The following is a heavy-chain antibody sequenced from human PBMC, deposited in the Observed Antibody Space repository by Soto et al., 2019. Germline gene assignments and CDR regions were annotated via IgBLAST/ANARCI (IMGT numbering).Heavy chain of an antibody. CDR2: IYYSGST. J-gene: IGHJ5*02. V-gene: IGHV4-59*01. CDR1: GGSISSYY. Sequence: SEALSLACTVSGGSISSYYWSWIRQPPGKGLEWIGYIYYSGSTNYNPSLKSRVTISVDTSKNQFSLKLSSVTAADTAVYYCARSRSMQRLGWFAPWGQGTLVTVSS. D-gene: IGHD6-25*01. CDR3: ARSRSMQRLGWFAP.